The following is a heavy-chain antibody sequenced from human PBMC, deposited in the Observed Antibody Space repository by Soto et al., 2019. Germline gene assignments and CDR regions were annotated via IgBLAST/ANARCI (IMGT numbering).Heavy chain of an antibody. CDR1: GFTFSSYG. CDR2: ISYDGSDK. J-gene: IGHJ4*02. D-gene: IGHD5-12*01. Sequence: GGSLRLSCAASGFTFSSYGMHWVRQAPGKGLEWVTDISYDGSDKYYVDSVKGRFTISRDNSKNTLYLQMNSLRAEDTAVYYCAKDFGLNIVATIFDYWGQGTLVTVSS. V-gene: IGHV3-30*18. CDR3: AKDFGLNIVATIFDY.